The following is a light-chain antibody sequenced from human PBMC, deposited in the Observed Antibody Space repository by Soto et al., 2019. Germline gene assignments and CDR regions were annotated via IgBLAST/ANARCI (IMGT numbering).Light chain of an antibody. CDR3: QQYGSSPFT. CDR2: GAS. Sequence: EIVLTQSPGTLSSSPGERATLSCRAGQSVSISYVAWYQQKPGQAPRLLIYGASSRATGIPDRFSGSGSGTDFTLTISRLEPEDFAVYYCQQYGSSPFTFGQGTRLEIK. V-gene: IGKV3-20*01. J-gene: IGKJ5*01. CDR1: QSVSISY.